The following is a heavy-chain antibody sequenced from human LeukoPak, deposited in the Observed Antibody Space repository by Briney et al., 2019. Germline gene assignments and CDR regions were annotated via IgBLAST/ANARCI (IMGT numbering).Heavy chain of an antibody. V-gene: IGHV3-23*01. CDR3: AKDTSIGRYCTNGVCSPFVY. D-gene: IGHD2-8*01. CDR1: GFTFSSYA. CDR2: ISDTGATT. J-gene: IGHJ4*02. Sequence: GGSLRLSCAGSGFTFSSYAMSWVRQAPGKGLEWVSAISDTGATTYDADSVKGRFTISRDNSRSTLYLQMNSLRAEDTALYYCAKDTSIGRYCTNGVCSPFVYWGQGTLVTVSS.